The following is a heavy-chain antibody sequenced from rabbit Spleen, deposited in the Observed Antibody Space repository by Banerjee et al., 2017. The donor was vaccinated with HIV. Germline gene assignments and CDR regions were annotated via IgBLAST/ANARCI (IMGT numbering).Heavy chain of an antibody. CDR1: GFSFSSNW. CDR3: ATYVDYDGDFNL. Sequence: QEQLEESGGGLVQPGGSLTLSCTASGFSFSSNWFFWFRQAPGKGLEWFACIVPNDGTTCCASWAKGRFTISKTSSATVTLQMTSLTAADTASYFCATYVDYDGDFNLWGPGTLVTVS. D-gene: IGHD2-1*01. V-gene: IGHV1S45*01. J-gene: IGHJ4*01. CDR2: IVPNDGTT.